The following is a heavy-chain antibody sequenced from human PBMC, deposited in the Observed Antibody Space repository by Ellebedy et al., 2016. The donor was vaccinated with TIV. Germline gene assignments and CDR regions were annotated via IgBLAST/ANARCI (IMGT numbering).Heavy chain of an antibody. CDR2: INPNSGDT. V-gene: IGHV1-2*02. J-gene: IGHJ4*02. D-gene: IGHD3-22*01. Sequence: AASVKVSCQASGYTFTGYYIHWVRQAPGQGLACVAWINPNSGDTAYAQNLQGRVTVTGDTSISTAYMELSRLISDDTAVYYCVRDLTNYGSSSYWGQGTLVTISP. CDR3: VRDLTNYGSSSY. CDR1: GYTFTGYY.